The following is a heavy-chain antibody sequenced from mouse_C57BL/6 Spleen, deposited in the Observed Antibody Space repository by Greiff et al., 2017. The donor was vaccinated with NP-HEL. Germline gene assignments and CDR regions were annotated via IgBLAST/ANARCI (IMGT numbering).Heavy chain of an antibody. Sequence: EVKLVESGGGLVKPGGSLKLSCAASGFTFSSYTMSWVRQTPEKRLEWVATISGGGGNTYYPDSVKGRFTISRDNAKNTLYLQMSSLRSEDTALYYGARHRGGYYGSSPYFDVWGTGTTVTVSS. J-gene: IGHJ1*03. CDR3: ARHRGGYYGSSPYFDV. CDR1: GFTFSSYT. D-gene: IGHD1-1*01. CDR2: ISGGGGNT. V-gene: IGHV5-9*01.